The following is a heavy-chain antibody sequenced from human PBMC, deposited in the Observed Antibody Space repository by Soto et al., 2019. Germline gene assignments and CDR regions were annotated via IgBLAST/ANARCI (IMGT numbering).Heavy chain of an antibody. J-gene: IGHJ6*02. Sequence: QVQLVQSRGEVKKPGASVKVSCKTSGYSFTTYGISWVRQAPGQGLEWMGWISGYNGNTNYAQNLQGRVTMTTDTSTSTAYMELRRLRSDDTAMYYCAREGPAPYYYYGMDVWGQGSTVTVSS. V-gene: IGHV1-18*01. CDR3: AREGPAPYYYYGMDV. CDR2: ISGYNGNT. CDR1: GYSFTTYG.